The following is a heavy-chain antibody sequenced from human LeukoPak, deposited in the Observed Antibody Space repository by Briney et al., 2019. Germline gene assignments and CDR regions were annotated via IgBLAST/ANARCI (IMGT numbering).Heavy chain of an antibody. CDR3: AKDRYSSSPYYGMDV. D-gene: IGHD6-13*01. V-gene: IGHV3-23*01. CDR2: ISGRGDST. CDR1: GFTFSSYA. J-gene: IGHJ6*02. Sequence: GGSLRLSCAASGFTFSSYAMSWVRQAPGKGLEWVSAISGRGDSTYYADSVKGRFTISRDNSKNTLYLQMNSLRAEDTAVYYCAKDRYSSSPYYGMDVWGQGTLVTVSS.